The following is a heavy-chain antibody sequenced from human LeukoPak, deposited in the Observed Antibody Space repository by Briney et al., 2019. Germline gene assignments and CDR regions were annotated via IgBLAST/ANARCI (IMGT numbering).Heavy chain of an antibody. CDR3: TGGTSSRYFDY. CDR2: MNPNSGRT. Sequence: ASVKVSCKASGYTLTSYDINWVRQATGQGLEWMGWMNPNSGRTGYAQNFQGRITITRNTSISTAYLELSSLRSDDTAVYYCTGGTSSRYFDYLGQGTLVTVSS. V-gene: IGHV1-8*01. CDR1: GYTLTSYD. J-gene: IGHJ4*02.